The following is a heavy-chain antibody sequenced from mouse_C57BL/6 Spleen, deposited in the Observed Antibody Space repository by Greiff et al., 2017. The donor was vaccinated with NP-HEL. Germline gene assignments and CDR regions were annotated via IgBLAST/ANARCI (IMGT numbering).Heavy chain of an antibody. J-gene: IGHJ3*01. CDR1: CFTFTDSY. V-gene: IGHV14-1*01. D-gene: IGHD1-1*01. CDR3: THYDWFAY. Sequence: FHLPPSVSSLFPPVASVTLSFPASCFTFTDSYMPLLTPSPDQVLAWICRIDPEDGDTEYAPKFQGKATMTADTSANTAYLQLSSLTSEDTAVYYCTHYDWFAYWGQGTLVTVSA. CDR2: IDPEDGDT.